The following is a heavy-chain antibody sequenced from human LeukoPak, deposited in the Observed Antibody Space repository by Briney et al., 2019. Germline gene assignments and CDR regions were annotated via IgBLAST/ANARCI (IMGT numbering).Heavy chain of an antibody. Sequence: GASVKVSCKASGYTFTSYDIHWVRQATGQGLEWMGWINPNSGGTNYAQKFQGRVTMTRDTSISTAYMELSRLRSDDTAVYYCARDGGIVATIVYMDVWGKGTTVTVSS. J-gene: IGHJ6*03. CDR1: GYTFTSYD. CDR2: INPNSGGT. V-gene: IGHV1-2*02. D-gene: IGHD5-12*01. CDR3: ARDGGIVATIVYMDV.